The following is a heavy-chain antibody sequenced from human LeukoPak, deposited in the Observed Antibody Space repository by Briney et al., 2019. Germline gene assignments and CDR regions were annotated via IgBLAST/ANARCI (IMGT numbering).Heavy chain of an antibody. J-gene: IGHJ4*02. CDR1: GFTFSSDS. Sequence: GGSLRLSCTGSGFTFSSDSMSWVRQPPGKGLEWVSTVSETGGGTYYADSVKGRFTISRDNSKNTLYVEMNSLRAEDTAIYYCAITYGSGAYNLNYWGQGTLVSVSS. D-gene: IGHD3-10*01. CDR3: AITYGSGAYNLNY. CDR2: VSETGGGT. V-gene: IGHV3-23*01.